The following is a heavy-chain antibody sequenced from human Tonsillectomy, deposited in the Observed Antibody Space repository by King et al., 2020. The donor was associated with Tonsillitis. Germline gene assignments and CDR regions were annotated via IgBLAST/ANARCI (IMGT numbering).Heavy chain of an antibody. Sequence: VQLVESGGGLVQPGGSLRLSCAASGFTFSSYAMNWVRQAPGKGLEWISYISSSSSAIYYADSVKGRFTISRDNAKNSLYLQMNSLRDDDTAVYYCARVGHPRVYGDYALDYWGQGTLVTVSS. CDR2: ISSSSSAI. CDR1: GFTFSSYA. D-gene: IGHD4-17*01. J-gene: IGHJ4*02. CDR3: ARVGHPRVYGDYALDY. V-gene: IGHV3-48*02.